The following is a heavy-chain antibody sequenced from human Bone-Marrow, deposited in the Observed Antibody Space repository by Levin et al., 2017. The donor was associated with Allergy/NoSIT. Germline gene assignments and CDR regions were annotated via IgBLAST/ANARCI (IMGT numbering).Heavy chain of an antibody. J-gene: IGHJ4*02. CDR1: GVSVSGGSHF. CDR3: ARAGPMTPYYFDH. CDR2: FDYTGTT. V-gene: IGHV4-61*01. Sequence: SQTLSLTCTVSGVSVSGGSHFWTWIRQSPGKALEWLGYFDYTGTTKYNPSLKTRVTISVDTSRDEISLRLSSVTAADTAVYYCARAGPMTPYYFDHWGQGILVAVSS.